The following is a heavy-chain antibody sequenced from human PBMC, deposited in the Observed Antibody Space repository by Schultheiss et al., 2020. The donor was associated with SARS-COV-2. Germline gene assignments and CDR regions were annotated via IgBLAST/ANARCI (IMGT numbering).Heavy chain of an antibody. V-gene: IGHV3-48*04. D-gene: IGHD4-17*01. Sequence: GGSLRLSCAASGFTFSSYAMSWVRQAPGKGLEWVSGITWSSGTIGYVDSVKGRFTISRDNAKNSLYLQMNSLRAEDTAVYYCASNYGDYVYYGMDVWGQGTTVTVSS. CDR2: ITWSSGTI. CDR3: ASNYGDYVYYGMDV. J-gene: IGHJ6*02. CDR1: GFTFSSYA.